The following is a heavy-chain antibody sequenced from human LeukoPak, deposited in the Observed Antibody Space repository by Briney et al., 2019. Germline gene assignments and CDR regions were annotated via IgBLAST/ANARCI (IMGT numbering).Heavy chain of an antibody. J-gene: IGHJ4*02. V-gene: IGHV4-39*01. Sequence: SETLSLTCTVSGGSISSSSYYWGWIRQPPGKGLEWIGSIYYSGSTYYSLSLNGRVTISIDTSKNQFSLKLTSVTAADTAVYYCARLSYNWNTGYWGQGTPVTVSS. CDR3: ARLSYNWNTGY. CDR2: IYYSGST. CDR1: GGSISSSSYY. D-gene: IGHD1/OR15-1a*01.